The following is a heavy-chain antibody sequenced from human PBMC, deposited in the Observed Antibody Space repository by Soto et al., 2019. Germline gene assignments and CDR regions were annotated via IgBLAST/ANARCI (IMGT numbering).Heavy chain of an antibody. CDR1: GYTFTDYY. Sequence: ASVKVSCKASGYTFTDYYMNWVRQAPGQGLEWMGWINPNNGVTNYAQKFQGRVTMTRDTSISTVYMDLIRLRSDDTAVYYCARGALTVANWFDPRGQGTQVTVSS. CDR2: INPNNGVT. V-gene: IGHV1-2*02. CDR3: ARGALTVANWFDP. D-gene: IGHD6-19*01. J-gene: IGHJ5*02.